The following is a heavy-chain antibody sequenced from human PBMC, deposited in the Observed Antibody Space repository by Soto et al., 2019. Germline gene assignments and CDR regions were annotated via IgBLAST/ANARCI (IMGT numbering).Heavy chain of an antibody. J-gene: IGHJ4*02. CDR2: INGDGSDT. Sequence: GGSLRLSCAASGFTFSNYWMHWVRQAPGKGLVWVPRINGDGSDTAYADSVKGRFTISRDNAQNTLYLQMNTLRTEDTAVYFCAREPSSYDSSGYSLNFWGQGTQVTVSS. D-gene: IGHD3-22*01. CDR1: GFTFSNYW. CDR3: AREPSSYDSSGYSLNF. V-gene: IGHV3-74*01.